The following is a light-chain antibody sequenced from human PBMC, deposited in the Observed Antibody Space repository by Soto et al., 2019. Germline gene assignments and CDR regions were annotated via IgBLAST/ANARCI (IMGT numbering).Light chain of an antibody. V-gene: IGKV1-39*01. CDR3: QQSYSTPRT. CDR1: QSISNS. Sequence: EIQMTQSPSYMSTSVGDRVTITCRASQSISNSLNWYQQKPGRAPKVLIYAASNLQSGVPPRFSGSGSGTDFTLTISSLQPEDFATYYCQQSYSTPRTFGQGTKVDIK. CDR2: AAS. J-gene: IGKJ1*01.